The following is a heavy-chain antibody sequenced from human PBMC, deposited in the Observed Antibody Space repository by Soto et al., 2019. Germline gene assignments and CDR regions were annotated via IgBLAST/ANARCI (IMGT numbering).Heavy chain of an antibody. CDR2: IYSGDSDT. CDR1: GYSFLDFR. J-gene: IGHJ4*02. D-gene: IGHD2-8*02. CDR3: AKHRRYYSTGGHYYPED. Sequence: LGESLKISCKASGYSFLDFRIGWVRQKPGKGLEWMGIIYSGDSDTRYSPSFQGQVTISVDTSISTAYLQWSSLKASDTAMYYCAKHRRYYSTGGHYYPEDWGQGTPVTVSS. V-gene: IGHV5-51*01.